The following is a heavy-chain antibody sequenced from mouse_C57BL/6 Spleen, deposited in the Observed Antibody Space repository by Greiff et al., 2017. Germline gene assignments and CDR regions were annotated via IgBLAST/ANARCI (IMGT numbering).Heavy chain of an antibody. Sequence: EVKLVESGGGLVKPGGSLKLSCAASGFTFSDYGMHWVRQAPEKGLEWVAYISSGSSAIDCAAKVKGRFTISRDNAKNTLFLQMTSLRSEDTAMYYCASEGTIVTYYAMDYWGQGTSVTVSS. CDR2: ISSGSSAI. V-gene: IGHV5-17*01. D-gene: IGHD2-5*01. CDR1: GFTFSDYG. CDR3: ASEGTIVTYYAMDY. J-gene: IGHJ4*01.